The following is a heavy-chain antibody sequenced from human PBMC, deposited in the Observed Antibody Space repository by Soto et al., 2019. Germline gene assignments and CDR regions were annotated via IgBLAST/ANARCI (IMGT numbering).Heavy chain of an antibody. Sequence: QITLKESGPTLVKPTQTLTLTCTFSGFSLNTGGLGVGWIRQPPGKALEWLALIYWDGDTRYSPSLKSRLSITKDTSNNQVVLTMTNMDPMDTATYYCVHSRCGGDCLRSYSPHHDHGLDVW. J-gene: IGHJ6*01. CDR1: GFSLNTGGLG. D-gene: IGHD2-21*02. CDR2: IYWDGDT. CDR3: VHSRCGGDCLRSYSPHHDHGLDV. V-gene: IGHV2-5*02.